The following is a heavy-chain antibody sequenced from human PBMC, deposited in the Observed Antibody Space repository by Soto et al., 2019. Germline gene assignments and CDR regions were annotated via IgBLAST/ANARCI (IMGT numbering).Heavy chain of an antibody. J-gene: IGHJ4*02. CDR2: ISYDGIKK. V-gene: IGHV3-30*18. CDR3: AKDRVESGLGEIDY. D-gene: IGHD3-16*01. CDR1: GFSFSNTG. Sequence: QVQLVESGGGVVQPGRSLRLSCAASGFSFSNTGMHWVRQAPGKGLEWVARISYDGIKKYYADSVKGRYTISRDNSKNTLYLQMNSLRFEYTAVYYSAKDRVESGLGEIDYWGQGTLVTVSS.